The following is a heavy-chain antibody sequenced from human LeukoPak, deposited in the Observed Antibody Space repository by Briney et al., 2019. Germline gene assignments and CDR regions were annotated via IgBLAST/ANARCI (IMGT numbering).Heavy chain of an antibody. CDR2: IYYSGST. V-gene: IGHV4-59*08. CDR1: GGSISSYY. Sequence: PSETLSLTCTVSGGSISSYYWSWIRQPPGKGLEWIGYIYYSGSTNYNPSLKSRVTISVDTSKNQFSLKLSSVTAAGTAVYYCAGSLLTGAKTRYYGMDVWGQGTTVTVSS. J-gene: IGHJ6*02. D-gene: IGHD3-9*01. CDR3: AGSLLTGAKTRYYGMDV.